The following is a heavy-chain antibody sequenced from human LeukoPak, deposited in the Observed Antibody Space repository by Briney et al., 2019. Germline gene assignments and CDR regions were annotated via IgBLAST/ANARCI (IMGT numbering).Heavy chain of an antibody. D-gene: IGHD1-20*01. CDR3: AKDVSITGTTGREFVY. V-gene: IGHV3-43*02. J-gene: IGHJ4*02. Sequence: PGGSLRLSCAASGFTFDDYAMHWVRQAPGKGLEWVSLITGDGDRTYFADSVKGRFTISRDNSKNSLYLQMNSLRTEDTALYYCAKDVSITGTTGREFVYWGQGTLVTVSS. CDR1: GFTFDDYA. CDR2: ITGDGDRT.